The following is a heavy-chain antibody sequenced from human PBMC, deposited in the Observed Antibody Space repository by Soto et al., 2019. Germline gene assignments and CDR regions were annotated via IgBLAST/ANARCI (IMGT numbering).Heavy chain of an antibody. J-gene: IGHJ4*02. V-gene: IGHV3-15*01. CDR1: GFTFSNAW. Sequence: EAQLVESGGGLVTPGGSLRLSCVASGFTFSNAWMSWVRLAPGKGLEWIGRITSKSAGETTAYAAPVTGRFTVSRDDLKNTRYLQVNSLKTEDTGIYYCYTEHTLFMAHWGQGTLVTVSS. CDR2: ITSKSAGETT. CDR3: YTEHTLFMAH.